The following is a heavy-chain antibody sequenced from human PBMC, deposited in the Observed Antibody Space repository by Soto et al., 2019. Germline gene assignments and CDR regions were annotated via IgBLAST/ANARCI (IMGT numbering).Heavy chain of an antibody. CDR2: IDNGGNT. CDR3: ARGGGYDSFDF. Sequence: SETLSLTCTVSGRTFSINADFWYLAWIRQPPGKGLEWIGSIDNGGNTYYNPPLKSRVIISADTSKNQFSLSLNSVTAADTAVYYCARGGGYDSFDFWGQGIQVTVSS. D-gene: IGHD2-15*01. CDR1: GRTFSINADF. V-gene: IGHV4-39*01. J-gene: IGHJ4*02.